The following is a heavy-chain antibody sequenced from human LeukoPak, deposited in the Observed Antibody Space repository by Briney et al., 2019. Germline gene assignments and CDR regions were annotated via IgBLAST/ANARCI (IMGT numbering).Heavy chain of an antibody. Sequence: PSETLSLTCTVSGGSISSYYWSWIRQPPGKGLEWIGYIYYSGSTNYNPSLKSRVTISVDTSKNQFSLKLSSVTAADTAVYYCARSGRYPTPHYFDYWGQGTLVTVSS. J-gene: IGHJ4*02. CDR1: GGSISSYY. CDR3: ARSGRYPTPHYFDY. V-gene: IGHV4-59*08. CDR2: IYYSGST. D-gene: IGHD3-16*02.